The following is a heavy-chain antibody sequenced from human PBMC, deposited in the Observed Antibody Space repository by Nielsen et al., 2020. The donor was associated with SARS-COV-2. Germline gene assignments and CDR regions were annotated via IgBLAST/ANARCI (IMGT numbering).Heavy chain of an antibody. J-gene: IGHJ1*01. CDR2: IYSGGSST. Sequence: GESLKISCAASGFTFSSYAMSWVRQAPGKGLEWVSVIYSGGSSTYYADSVKGRFTIPRDNSKNTLYLQMNSLRAEDTAVYYCAKDIGTTVRYFQHWGQGTLVTVSS. V-gene: IGHV3-23*03. D-gene: IGHD4-17*01. CDR3: AKDIGTTVRYFQH. CDR1: GFTFSSYA.